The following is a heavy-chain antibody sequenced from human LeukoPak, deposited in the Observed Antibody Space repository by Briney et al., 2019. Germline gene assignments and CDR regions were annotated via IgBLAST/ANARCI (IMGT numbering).Heavy chain of an antibody. CDR2: TYYRSKWYN. V-gene: IGHV6-1*01. Sequence: SQTLSLTCAISGDSLSSNSAAWHWIRQSPSRGLEWLGRTYYRSKWYNDYAVSVKSRITINPDTSKNQFSLQLNSVTPEDTAVYYCARSTPGIAVAGEFDYWGQGTLVTVSS. CDR3: ARSTPGIAVAGEFDY. D-gene: IGHD6-19*01. J-gene: IGHJ4*02. CDR1: GDSLSSNSAA.